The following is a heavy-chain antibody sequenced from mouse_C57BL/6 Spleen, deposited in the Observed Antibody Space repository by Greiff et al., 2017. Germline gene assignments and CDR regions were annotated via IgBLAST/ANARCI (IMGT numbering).Heavy chain of an antibody. V-gene: IGHV14-1*01. D-gene: IGHD4-1*01. CDR3: TTREPGTIAY. J-gene: IGHJ3*01. Sequence: VQLQQSGAELVRPGASVKLSCTASGFNIKDYYMHWVKQRPEQGLEWIGRIDPEDGDTEYAPKFQGKATMTADTSSNPAYLPLSSLTSEDTAVYYCTTREPGTIAYWGQGTLVTVSA. CDR1: GFNIKDYY. CDR2: IDPEDGDT.